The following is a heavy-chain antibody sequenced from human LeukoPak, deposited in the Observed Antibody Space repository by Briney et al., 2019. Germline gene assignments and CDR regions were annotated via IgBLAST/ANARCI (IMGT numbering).Heavy chain of an antibody. CDR1: GYTFTSYY. CDR2: INPSGGST. J-gene: IGHJ4*02. CDR3: ARDLNNYYGSRSYDPH. Sequence: ASVKVSCKASGYTFTSYYMHWVRQAPGQGLEWMGIINPSGGSTSYAQKFQGRVTMTRDTSTNTVYMELSSLRSEDTAVYYSARDLNNYYGSRSYDPHWGQGTLVTVSS. D-gene: IGHD3-10*01. V-gene: IGHV1-46*01.